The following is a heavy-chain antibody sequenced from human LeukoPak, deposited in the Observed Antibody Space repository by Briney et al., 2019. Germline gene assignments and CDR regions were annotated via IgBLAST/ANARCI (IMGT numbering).Heavy chain of an antibody. Sequence: SETLSLTCTVSGSSISSYYWSWIRQPPGKGLEWIGYIYYSGSTNYNPSLKSRVTISVDTSKNQFSLKLSSVTAADTAVYYCASWSTGDYARFDYWGQGTLVTVSS. J-gene: IGHJ4*02. CDR1: GSSISSYY. CDR2: IYYSGST. CDR3: ASWSTGDYARFDY. D-gene: IGHD4-17*01. V-gene: IGHV4-59*01.